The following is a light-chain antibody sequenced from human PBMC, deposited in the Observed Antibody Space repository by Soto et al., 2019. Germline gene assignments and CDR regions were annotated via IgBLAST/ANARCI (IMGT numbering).Light chain of an antibody. CDR1: QSISSW. CDR2: GAS. Sequence: DTQMTQSPSTLSAYVGDRVTITCRASQSISSWLAGYQQKPGKAPKLLIYGASNLESGVPSRFSGSGSGTEFTLTISSLQPDDSATYYCQHYDTYPYTFGQGTKLEIK. V-gene: IGKV1-5*03. CDR3: QHYDTYPYT. J-gene: IGKJ2*01.